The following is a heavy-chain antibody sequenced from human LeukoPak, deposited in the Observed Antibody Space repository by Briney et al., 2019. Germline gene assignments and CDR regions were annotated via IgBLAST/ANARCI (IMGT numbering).Heavy chain of an antibody. CDR3: ASTRWELLAVFDY. CDR1: GFTFSSYG. J-gene: IGHJ4*02. V-gene: IGHV3-30*03. Sequence: GGSLRLSCAASGFTFSSYGMHWVRQAPGKGLEWVAVISYDGSNKYYADSVKGRFTISRDNSKNTLYLQMNSLRAEDTAVYYCASTRWELLAVFDYWGQGTLVTVSS. CDR2: ISYDGSNK. D-gene: IGHD1-26*01.